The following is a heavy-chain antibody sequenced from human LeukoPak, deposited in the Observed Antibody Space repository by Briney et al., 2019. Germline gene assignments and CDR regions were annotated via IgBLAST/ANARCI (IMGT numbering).Heavy chain of an antibody. CDR3: ARHDTVITPNYFDY. CDR2: IYSSGDT. Sequence: SETLSLTCTVSGGSISSYYWTWIRQPPGKGLEWIGYIYSSGDTKYNPSLKSRVTMSVDTSKNEFSLKLSSVTAADTAVYYCARHDTVITPNYFDYWGQGTLVTVSS. CDR1: GGSISSYY. V-gene: IGHV4-59*08. D-gene: IGHD4-23*01. J-gene: IGHJ4*02.